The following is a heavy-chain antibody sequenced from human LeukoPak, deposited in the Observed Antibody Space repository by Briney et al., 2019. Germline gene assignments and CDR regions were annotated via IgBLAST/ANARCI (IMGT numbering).Heavy chain of an antibody. CDR1: EFTFSSYA. J-gene: IGHJ5*02. CDR3: ARDPLTGSYGVNWLDP. Sequence: PGGSLRLSCAASEFTFSSYAMSWVRQAPGKGLESVSAIVGSGDSTYYADSVKGRFTISRDNSKNTLYLQMNSLRVEDTAIYYCARDPLTGSYGVNWLDPWGQGTLVTVSS. V-gene: IGHV3-23*01. CDR2: IVGSGDST. D-gene: IGHD1-26*01.